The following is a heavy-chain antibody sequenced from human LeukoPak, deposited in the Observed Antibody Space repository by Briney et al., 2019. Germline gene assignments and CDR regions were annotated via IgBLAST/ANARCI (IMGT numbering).Heavy chain of an antibody. CDR3: ARHGPRLSGGWYFGL. Sequence: SETLSLTCTVSGGSISSSSYYWGWIRQPPGKGLEWIGSIYYSGSTYYNPSLKSRVTISVDTSKNQFSLKLSSVTAADTAVYYCARHGPRLSGGWYFGLWGRGTLVTVSS. V-gene: IGHV4-39*01. J-gene: IGHJ2*01. CDR2: IYYSGST. D-gene: IGHD1-1*01. CDR1: GGSISSSSYY.